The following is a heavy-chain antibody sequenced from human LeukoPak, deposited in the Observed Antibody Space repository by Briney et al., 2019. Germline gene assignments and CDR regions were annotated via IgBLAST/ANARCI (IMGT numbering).Heavy chain of an antibody. D-gene: IGHD2-15*01. V-gene: IGHV3-21*01. CDR3: ARVGYSSEFDY. CDR2: ISSSSSYI. CDR1: GFTFSSSA. Sequence: PGGSLRLSCAASGFTFSSSAMSWVRQAPGKGLEWISSISSSSSYIYYADSVKGRFTISRDNAKNSLYLQMNSLRAEDTAVYYCARVGYSSEFDYWGQGTLVTVSS. J-gene: IGHJ4*02.